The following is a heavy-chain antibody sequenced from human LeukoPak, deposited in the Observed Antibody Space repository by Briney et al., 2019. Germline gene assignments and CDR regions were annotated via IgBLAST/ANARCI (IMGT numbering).Heavy chain of an antibody. V-gene: IGHV3-23*01. CDR3: ARDNYDFWSGYSTVGYMDV. D-gene: IGHD3-3*01. Sequence: GGSLRLSCAASGFTFSSYAMSWVRQAPGKGLEWVSAISGSGGSTYYADSVKGRFTISRDNSKNTLYLQMNSLRAEDTAVYYCARDNYDFWSGYSTVGYMDVWGKGTTVTVSS. CDR1: GFTFSSYA. J-gene: IGHJ6*03. CDR2: ISGSGGST.